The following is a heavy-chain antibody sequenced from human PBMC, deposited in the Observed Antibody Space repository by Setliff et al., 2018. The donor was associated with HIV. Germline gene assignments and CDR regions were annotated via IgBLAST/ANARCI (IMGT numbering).Heavy chain of an antibody. D-gene: IGHD3-16*01. CDR3: ARGPSLDLGYYLDY. V-gene: IGHV1-2*06. CDR2: INPNSGGQ. J-gene: IGHJ4*02. CDR1: GYSFTGYY. Sequence: VKVSCKASGYSFTGYYMHWVRQAPGQGLEWMGRINPNSGGQNYAQKFQGRVTMTRDTSISTAYMELSSLSSDDTAVYYCARGPSLDLGYYLDYWGQGALVTVSS.